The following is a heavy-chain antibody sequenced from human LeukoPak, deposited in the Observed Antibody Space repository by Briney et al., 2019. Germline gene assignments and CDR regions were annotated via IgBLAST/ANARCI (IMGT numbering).Heavy chain of an antibody. CDR1: GFTFSDYY. CDR2: ISSSGSTI. V-gene: IGHV3-11*01. D-gene: IGHD6-13*01. J-gene: IGHJ4*02. Sequence: PGGSLRLPYAASGFTFSDYYMSWIRQAPGKGLEWVSYISSSGSTIYYADSVKGRFTISRDNAKNSLYLQMNNLRVEDTAVYYCAKHRSGIAASGSNYWGQGTLVSVSS. CDR3: AKHRSGIAASGSNY.